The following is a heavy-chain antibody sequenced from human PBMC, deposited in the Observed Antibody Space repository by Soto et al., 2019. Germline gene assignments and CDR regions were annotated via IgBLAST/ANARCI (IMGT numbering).Heavy chain of an antibody. D-gene: IGHD1-1*01. V-gene: IGHV1-46*01. CDR3: ARGTGAASENTIDY. Sequence: GASVKVSCKASGYTLTSYYMHWVRQAPGHGLEWMGMINPSGGRTNYAQKFQGRVTMTRDTSTSTVYMEVSSLTSEDTAVYYCARGTGAASENTIDYWGQGTLVTVSS. J-gene: IGHJ4*02. CDR1: GYTLTSYY. CDR2: INPSGGRT.